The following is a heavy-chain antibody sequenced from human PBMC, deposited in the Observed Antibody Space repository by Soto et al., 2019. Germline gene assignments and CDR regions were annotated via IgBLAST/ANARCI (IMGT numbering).Heavy chain of an antibody. Sequence: QVQLVQSGAEVKKPGASVKVSCKASGYTFTGYYMHWVRQAPGQGLEWMGWINANSGGTNYAQKFQGRVTMTRDTSISTAYMELSRLRSDDTAVYYCAREDCSSTSCYRVDNWFDPWGQGTLVTVSS. CDR3: AREDCSSTSCYRVDNWFDP. CDR2: INANSGGT. V-gene: IGHV1-2*02. D-gene: IGHD2-2*02. CDR1: GYTFTGYY. J-gene: IGHJ5*02.